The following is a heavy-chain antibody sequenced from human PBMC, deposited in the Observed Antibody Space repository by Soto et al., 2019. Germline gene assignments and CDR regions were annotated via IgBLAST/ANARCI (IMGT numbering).Heavy chain of an antibody. CDR3: ARVQYSYGLWYYFDY. CDR2: TRNKANDYTT. Sequence: EVQLVESGGGLVQPGGSLRLSCVASGFIFSDHYMDWVRQAPGKGLEWVGRTRNKANDYTTEYAASVKGRSIISRDDSKNSRYLQMHSLKSEDTAVYYCARVQYSYGLWYYFDYWGQGALVTVSS. CDR1: GFIFSDHY. J-gene: IGHJ4*02. D-gene: IGHD5-18*01. V-gene: IGHV3-72*01.